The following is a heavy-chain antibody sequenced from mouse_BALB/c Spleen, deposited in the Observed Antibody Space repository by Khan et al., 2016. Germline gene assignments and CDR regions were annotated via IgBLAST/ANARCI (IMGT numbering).Heavy chain of an antibody. CDR3: TNIYDGYYEFPY. CDR1: GFIFSSYT. V-gene: IGHV5-6-4*01. J-gene: IGHJ3*01. Sequence: EVELVESGGDLVKPGGSLKLSCAASGFIFSSYTMSWVRQTPEKRLEWVATISSGGTYTYYPERVKGRFTISRDNAKKTLHLQMSSLKSEDTAMYFCTNIYDGYYEFPYWGQGTLVTVSA. D-gene: IGHD2-3*01. CDR2: ISSGGTYT.